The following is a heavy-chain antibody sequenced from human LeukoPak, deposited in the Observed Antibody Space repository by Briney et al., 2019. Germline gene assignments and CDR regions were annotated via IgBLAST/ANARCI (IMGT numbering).Heavy chain of an antibody. Sequence: SETLSLTCAVYGGSFSGYYWSWIRQPPGKGLEWIGEINHSGSTNYNPSLKSRVTISVDTSKNQFSLKLSSVTAADTAVYYCARFHDYLLSHDYWGQGTLVTVSS. J-gene: IGHJ4*02. D-gene: IGHD2/OR15-2a*01. CDR3: ARFHDYLLSHDY. V-gene: IGHV4-34*01. CDR1: GGSFSGYY. CDR2: INHSGST.